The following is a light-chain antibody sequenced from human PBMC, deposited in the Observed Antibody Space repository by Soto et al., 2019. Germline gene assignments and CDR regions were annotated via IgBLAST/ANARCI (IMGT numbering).Light chain of an antibody. CDR2: GAS. V-gene: IGKV3-20*01. J-gene: IGKJ2*01. Sequence: EIVLTQSPGTLSLSPGERATLSCRASQSVSSSYLAWYQQKPGQAPRLLIYGASSRATGIPDRFSGSGSGTDFTITISILEPEDFAVYYCQQYGSSPPMYTFGQGTKLEIK. CDR3: QQYGSSPPMYT. CDR1: QSVSSSY.